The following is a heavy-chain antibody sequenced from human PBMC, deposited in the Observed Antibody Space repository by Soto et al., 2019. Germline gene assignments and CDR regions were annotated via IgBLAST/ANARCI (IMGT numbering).Heavy chain of an antibody. V-gene: IGHV3-23*01. J-gene: IGHJ5*02. CDR1: GFTFSSYA. CDR2: ISGSGGST. CDR3: AKDSLSSGYYSNWFDP. D-gene: IGHD3-22*01. Sequence: GGSLRLSCAASGFTFSSYAMSWVRQAPGKGLEWVSAISGSGGSTYYADSVKGRFTISRDNSKDTLYLQMDSLRAEDTAVYYCAKDSLSSGYYSNWFDPWGQGTLVTVSS.